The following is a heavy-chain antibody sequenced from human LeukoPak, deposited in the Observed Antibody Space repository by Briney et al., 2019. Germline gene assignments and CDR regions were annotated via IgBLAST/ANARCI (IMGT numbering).Heavy chain of an antibody. J-gene: IGHJ4*02. CDR3: ARDQGYIPY. CDR1: GVSISPYF. V-gene: IGHV4-59*01. Sequence: PSETLSLTCTVSGVSISPYFGSWIRQPPGKGLEWIGYIYYSGSTNYNPSLKSRVTMSVDTSQNQFSLKLLSVTAADTAVYFCARDQGYIPYWGQGILVTVSS. D-gene: IGHD2-2*02. CDR2: IYYSGST.